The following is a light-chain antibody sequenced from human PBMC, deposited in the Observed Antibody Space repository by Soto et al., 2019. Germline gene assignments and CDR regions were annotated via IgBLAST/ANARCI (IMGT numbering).Light chain of an antibody. J-gene: IGKJ4*01. CDR1: QSVSTY. CDR3: QQRRNWPPIT. V-gene: IGKV3-11*01. Sequence: EIVLTQSPATLSLSPGERATLSCRASQSVSTYSAWYQHKPGQAPRLLIYDASSRAPGIPARFSGSGSGTDFTLTISSLEPEDFAVYYCQQRRNWPPITFGGGTKVEIK. CDR2: DAS.